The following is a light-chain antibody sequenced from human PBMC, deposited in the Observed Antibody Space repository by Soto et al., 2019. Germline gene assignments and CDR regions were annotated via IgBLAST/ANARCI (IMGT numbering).Light chain of an antibody. CDR3: QSYDSSLRGSYV. CDR1: SGNSGAGYD. Sequence: SVLTQPPPVSWAPRQRVTDSCTWRSGNSGAGYDVHWSQQLPGTAPNLLIYGNSNRPSGVPDRFSGSKSGTSASLAITGLQAEDEADYYCQSYDSSLRGSYVFGTGTKVTVL. CDR2: GNS. V-gene: IGLV1-40*01. J-gene: IGLJ1*01.